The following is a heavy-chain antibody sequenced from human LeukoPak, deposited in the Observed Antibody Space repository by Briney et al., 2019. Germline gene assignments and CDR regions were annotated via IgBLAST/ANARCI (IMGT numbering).Heavy chain of an antibody. J-gene: IGHJ5*02. CDR2: ISAYNGNT. V-gene: IGHV1-18*01. Sequence: GASVKVSCKASGYTFTSYGISWVRQAPGQGLEWMGWISAYNGNTNYAQKLQGRVTMSTDTSTSTAYMELRSPRSDDTAVYYCARVVVVPAAMSKGRKPGWFDPWGQGTLVTVSS. CDR1: GYTFTSYG. CDR3: ARVVVVPAAMSKGRKPGWFDP. D-gene: IGHD2-2*01.